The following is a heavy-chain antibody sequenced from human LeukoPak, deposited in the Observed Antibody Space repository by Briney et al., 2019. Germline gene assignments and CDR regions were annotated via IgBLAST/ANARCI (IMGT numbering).Heavy chain of an antibody. CDR1: GFTFSNYA. J-gene: IGHJ5*02. CDR2: ISGSGYIT. D-gene: IGHD6-13*01. Sequence: PGGSLRLSCAASGFTFSNYAMSWVRQAPGKGLEWVSAISGSGYITYYADSVTGRFTISRDNSKDTLYLQMNSLRAEDTAVYYCARDPRYSTAVPWFDPWGQGTLVTVSS. V-gene: IGHV3-23*01. CDR3: ARDPRYSTAVPWFDP.